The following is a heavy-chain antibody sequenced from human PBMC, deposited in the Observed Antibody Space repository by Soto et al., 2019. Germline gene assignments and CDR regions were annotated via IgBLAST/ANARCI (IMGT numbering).Heavy chain of an antibody. D-gene: IGHD6-13*01. CDR3: AKDIEAAAGLGTVAFDY. V-gene: IGHV3-23*01. J-gene: IGHJ4*02. CDR2: ISGSGGST. CDR1: GFTFSSYA. Sequence: EVQLLESGGGLVQPGGSLRLSCAASGFTFSSYAMSWVRQAQGKGLEWVSAISGSGGSTYYADSVKGRFTISRDNSKNTLYLQMNILRAEDKAVYYCAKDIEAAAGLGTVAFDYWGQGTLVTVSS.